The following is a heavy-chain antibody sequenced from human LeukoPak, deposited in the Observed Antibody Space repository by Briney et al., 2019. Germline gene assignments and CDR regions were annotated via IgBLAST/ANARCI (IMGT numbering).Heavy chain of an antibody. CDR3: AREGGPHCSSTSCYSDY. D-gene: IGHD2-2*02. CDR1: GGSISSGGYY. J-gene: IGHJ4*02. V-gene: IGHV4-31*03. Sequence: PSETLSLTCTVSGGSISSGGYYWSWIRQHPGKGLEWIGYIYYSGSTYYNPSLKSRVTISVDTSKYQFSLKLSSVTAADTAVYYCAREGGPHCSSTSCYSDYWGQGTLVTVSS. CDR2: IYYSGST.